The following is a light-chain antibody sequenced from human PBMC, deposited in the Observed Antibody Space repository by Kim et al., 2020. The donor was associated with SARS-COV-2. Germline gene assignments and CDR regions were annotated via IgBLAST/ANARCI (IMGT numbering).Light chain of an antibody. CDR3: QQYDDVPFT. CDR1: QDISNS. J-gene: IGKJ4*01. V-gene: IGKV1-33*01. Sequence: DIQMTQSPSSLSASVGDRVTITCLASQDISNSLNWHQHKPGEPPKLLIYEATNLETGVPIRFSGSTSVTDFTFTISSLQPEDIATYYCQQYDDVPFTFGGGTKVDIK. CDR2: EAT.